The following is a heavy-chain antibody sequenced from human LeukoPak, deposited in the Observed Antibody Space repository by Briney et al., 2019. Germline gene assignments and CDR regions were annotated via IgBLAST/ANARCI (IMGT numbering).Heavy chain of an antibody. CDR2: IYPGDSDT. Sequence: GESLKISRKASGYSFPDYWIGWVRQMPGEGLELMGIIYPGDSDTRYSPSFQGQVTISADKSISTAYLQWSSLKASDTAMYYCARLSSGSYYNYFDYWGQGTLVTVSS. D-gene: IGHD3-10*01. CDR3: ARLSSGSYYNYFDY. V-gene: IGHV5-51*01. CDR1: GYSFPDYW. J-gene: IGHJ4*02.